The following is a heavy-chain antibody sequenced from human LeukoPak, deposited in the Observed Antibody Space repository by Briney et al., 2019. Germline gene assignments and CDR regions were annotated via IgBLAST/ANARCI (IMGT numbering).Heavy chain of an antibody. D-gene: IGHD6-19*01. Sequence: PWGSLRLSCAASGFTFDDYAMHWVRQAPGKGLECVSGISWNSGSIGYADSVKGRFTISRDNAMNSLYLQMNSLRAEDTALYYCAKDMIAVAGSSMDVWGKGTTVTISS. CDR3: AKDMIAVAGSSMDV. CDR2: ISWNSGSI. CDR1: GFTFDDYA. J-gene: IGHJ6*03. V-gene: IGHV3-9*01.